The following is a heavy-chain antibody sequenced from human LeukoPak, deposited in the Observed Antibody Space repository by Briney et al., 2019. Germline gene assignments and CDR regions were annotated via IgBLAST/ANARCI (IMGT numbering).Heavy chain of an antibody. Sequence: AASVKVSCKASGYTFTDYYMHWVRQAPGQGLEWMGWINPNSGGTNYAQKFQGRVTMTRDTSISTAYMELSRLRSDDTAVYYCARDHSIAAAGRQNLFDYWGQGTLVTVSS. CDR3: ARDHSIAAAGRQNLFDY. D-gene: IGHD6-13*01. J-gene: IGHJ4*02. CDR2: INPNSGGT. CDR1: GYTFTDYY. V-gene: IGHV1-2*02.